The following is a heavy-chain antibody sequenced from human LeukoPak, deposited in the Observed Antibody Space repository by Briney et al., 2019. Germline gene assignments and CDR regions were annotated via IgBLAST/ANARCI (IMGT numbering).Heavy chain of an antibody. CDR1: GFTFSNYW. CDR3: ARTYYYDSSGYVGS. Sequence: GRSLRLSCAASGFTFSNYWMHWVRQAPGKGLVWVSRINSDGSSTNYADSVKGRFTISRDNAKNTLYLQMNSLRAEDTAVYYCARTYYYDSSGYVGSWGQGTLVTVSS. V-gene: IGHV3-74*01. D-gene: IGHD3-22*01. J-gene: IGHJ5*02. CDR2: INSDGSST.